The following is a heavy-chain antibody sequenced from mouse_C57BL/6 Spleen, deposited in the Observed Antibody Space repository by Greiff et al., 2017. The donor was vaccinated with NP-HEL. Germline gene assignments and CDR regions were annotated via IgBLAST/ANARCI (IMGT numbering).Heavy chain of an antibody. V-gene: IGHV1-15*01. CDR1: GYTFTDYE. Sequence: VKLQESGAELVRPGASVTLSCKASGYTFTDYEMHWVKQTPVHGLEWIGAIDPETGGTAYNQKFKGKAILTADKSSSTAYMELRSLTSEDSAVYYCKRDYGSSTWFAYWGQGTLVTVSA. D-gene: IGHD1-1*01. CDR2: IDPETGGT. J-gene: IGHJ3*01. CDR3: KRDYGSSTWFAY.